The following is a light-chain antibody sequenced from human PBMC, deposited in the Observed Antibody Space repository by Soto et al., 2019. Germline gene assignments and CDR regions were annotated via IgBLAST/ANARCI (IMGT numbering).Light chain of an antibody. CDR2: LGS. J-gene: IGKJ5*01. CDR1: QILLYTNGYNY. Sequence: IVMMPSRISLPVTPVEAASISCRPSQILLYTNGYNYLDWYLQKPGQSPQLLIYLGSNRAPGVPDRFSGSGSGTDFKLKISRVEAEDVGVYYCMQSLQDVTFGQGTRLEI. V-gene: IGKV2-28*01. CDR3: MQSLQDVT.